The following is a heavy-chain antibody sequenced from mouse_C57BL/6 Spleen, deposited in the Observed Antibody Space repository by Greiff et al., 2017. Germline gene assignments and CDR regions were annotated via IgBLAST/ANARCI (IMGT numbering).Heavy chain of an antibody. Sequence: EVQLQQSGPGLVKPSQSLSLTCSVTGYSITSGYYWNWIRQFPGNKLEWMGYISYDGSNNYNPSLKNRISITRDTSKNQCFLKLNSVTTEDTATYYCAREELNWGGGFAYWGQGTLVTVSA. D-gene: IGHD1-3*01. CDR3: AREELNWGGGFAY. J-gene: IGHJ3*01. CDR2: ISYDGSN. V-gene: IGHV3-6*01. CDR1: GYSITSGYY.